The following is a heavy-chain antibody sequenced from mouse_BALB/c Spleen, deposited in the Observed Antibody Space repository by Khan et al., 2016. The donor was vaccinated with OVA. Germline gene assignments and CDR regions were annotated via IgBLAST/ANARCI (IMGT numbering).Heavy chain of an antibody. CDR2: IWGDGNT. V-gene: IGHV2-3*01. Sequence: VQLQESGPGLVAPSQSLSITCTVSGFSLTSYGVSWVRQPPGKGLEWLGVIWGDGNTNYHSALISRLSISKDDSKSQVFLKLNSLQHDDTATYYCAKIHYGYAWFAYWGQGTLVTVSA. CDR3: AKIHYGYAWFAY. D-gene: IGHD2-2*01. J-gene: IGHJ3*01. CDR1: GFSLTSYG.